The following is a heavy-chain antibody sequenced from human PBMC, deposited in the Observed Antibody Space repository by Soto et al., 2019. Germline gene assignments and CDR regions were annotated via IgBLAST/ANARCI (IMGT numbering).Heavy chain of an antibody. V-gene: IGHV3-48*02. D-gene: IGHD6-13*01. CDR2: ISSSSSTI. Sequence: PGGSLRLSCAASGFTFSSYSMNWVRQAPGKGLEWVSYISSSSSTIYYADSVKGRFTISRDNAKNSLYLQMNSLRDEDTAVYYCARDRTGYSSSWYYYYGMDVWGQGTTVTVSS. J-gene: IGHJ6*02. CDR3: ARDRTGYSSSWYYYYGMDV. CDR1: GFTFSSYS.